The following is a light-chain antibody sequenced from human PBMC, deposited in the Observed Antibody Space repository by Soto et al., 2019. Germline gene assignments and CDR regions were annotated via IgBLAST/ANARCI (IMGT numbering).Light chain of an antibody. CDR3: QQYDNLPKT. CDR1: QDISNY. J-gene: IGKJ5*01. Sequence: DIQMTQSPSSLSASVGDRVTITCQASQDISNYLNWYQQKPGKAPKLLIYDASYLETGFPSRFSGSGSGTDFTFTISSLQPEDIATYYCQQYDNLPKTFGQGTRLEIK. V-gene: IGKV1-33*01. CDR2: DAS.